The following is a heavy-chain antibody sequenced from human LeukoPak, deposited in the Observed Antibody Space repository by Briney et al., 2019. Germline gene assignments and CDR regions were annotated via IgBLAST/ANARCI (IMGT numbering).Heavy chain of an antibody. CDR3: ARHRIYCSGGSCYSGDY. J-gene: IGHJ4*02. V-gene: IGHV1-18*01. Sequence: ASVKVSCKASGYTFTSYGISWVRQAPGQGLEWMGWISAYNGNTNYAQKLQGRVTMTTDTSTSTAYMELRSLRSDDTAVYYCARHRIYCSGGSCYSGDYWGQGTLVTVSS. CDR2: ISAYNGNT. D-gene: IGHD2-15*01. CDR1: GYTFTSYG.